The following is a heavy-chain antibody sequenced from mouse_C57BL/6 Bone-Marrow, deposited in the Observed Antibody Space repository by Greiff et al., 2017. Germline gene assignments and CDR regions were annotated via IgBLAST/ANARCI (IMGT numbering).Heavy chain of an antibody. Sequence: QVQLKQPGAELVKPGASVKVSCKASGYTFTSYWMHWVKQRPGQGLEWIGRIHPSDSDTNYNQKFKGKATLTVDKSSSTAYMQLSSLTSEDSAVYYGSLYYGSSWVGAMDYWGQGTSVTVSS. CDR1: GYTFTSYW. V-gene: IGHV1-74*01. CDR3: SLYYGSSWVGAMDY. D-gene: IGHD1-1*01. CDR2: IHPSDSDT. J-gene: IGHJ4*01.